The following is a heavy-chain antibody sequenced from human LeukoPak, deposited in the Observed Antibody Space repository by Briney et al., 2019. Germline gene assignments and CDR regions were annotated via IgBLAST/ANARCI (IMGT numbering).Heavy chain of an antibody. CDR1: GGSISSSSYY. J-gene: IGHJ3*02. CDR2: IYYGGST. D-gene: IGHD1-1*01. Sequence: PSETLSLTCTVSGGSISSSSYYWGWIRQPPGKGLEWIGSIYYGGSTYYNPSLKSRVTISVDTSKNQFSLKLSSVTAADTGVYYCARDDGGNDGGDAFDIWGQGTMVTVSS. V-gene: IGHV4-39*07. CDR3: ARDDGGNDGGDAFDI.